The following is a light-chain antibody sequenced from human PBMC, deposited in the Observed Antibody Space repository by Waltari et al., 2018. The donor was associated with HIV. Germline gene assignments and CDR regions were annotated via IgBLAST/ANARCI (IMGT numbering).Light chain of an antibody. Sequence: QSVLTQLPSASETPGQRVAISCSGSSSDIGSNAVNWYQQLPGTAPKLLIYSNNQRPSGVPDRFSGSKSGTSASLAISGLQSEDEADYYCAAWDDSLNGPHVVFGGGTKLTVL. CDR2: SNN. CDR3: AAWDDSLNGPHVV. J-gene: IGLJ2*01. V-gene: IGLV1-44*01. CDR1: SSDIGSNA.